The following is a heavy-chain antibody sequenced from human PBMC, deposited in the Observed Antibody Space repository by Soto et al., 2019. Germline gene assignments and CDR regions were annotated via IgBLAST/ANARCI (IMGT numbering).Heavy chain of an antibody. CDR3: PRDTSDIVLIPAVISASSQYYYGMDV. D-gene: IGHD2-2*01. V-gene: IGHV3-33*01. J-gene: IGHJ6*02. CDR2: IWNDGSNK. Sequence: QVQLVESGGGVVQPGRSLRLSCAAAGFTFSSYGMHWVRQAPGKGLEWVAVIWNDGSNKYYADSVKGRFTISRDNSNNTLYLHMNSLRAEDPPVSYCPRDTSDIVLIPAVISASSQYYYGMDVWGQGTTVTVSS. CDR1: GFTFSSYG.